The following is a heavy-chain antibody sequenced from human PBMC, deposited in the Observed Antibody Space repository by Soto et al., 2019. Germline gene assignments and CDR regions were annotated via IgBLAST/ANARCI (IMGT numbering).Heavy chain of an antibody. CDR1: GFTFSSYA. V-gene: IGHV3-23*01. J-gene: IGHJ4*02. CDR2: VSIGGST. D-gene: IGHD2-15*01. CDR3: AKRRGAGGHFDY. Sequence: PGGSLRLSCAASGFTFSSYAMGWVRQGPGKGLEWVAVVSIGGSTHYADSVRGRSTISRDNSKNTLSLQMNSLTAKDTAVYFCAKRRGAGGHFDYWGQGALVTVSS.